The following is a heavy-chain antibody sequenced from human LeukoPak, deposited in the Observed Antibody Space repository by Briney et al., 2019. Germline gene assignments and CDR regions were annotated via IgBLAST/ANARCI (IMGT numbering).Heavy chain of an antibody. CDR2: ISSSGSTI. CDR1: GFTFSDYY. CDR3: ARDLTLVRRNDY. V-gene: IGHV3-11*04. D-gene: IGHD3-9*01. J-gene: IGHJ4*02. Sequence: PGGSLRLSCAPSGFTFSDYYMSWIRQAPGKGLEWVSYISSSGSTIYYADSVKGRFTISRDNAKNSLYLQMNSLRAEDTAVYYCARDLTLVRRNDYWGQGTLDTVSS.